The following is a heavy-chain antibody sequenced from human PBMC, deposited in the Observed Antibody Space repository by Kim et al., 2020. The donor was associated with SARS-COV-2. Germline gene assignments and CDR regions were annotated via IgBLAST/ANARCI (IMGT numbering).Heavy chain of an antibody. Sequence: ASVKVSCKASGYTFTSYGMNWVRQAPGQRLEWMGWINADNGNTKYAQKLQGRVTITTDTSTSTAYMELSSLRSDDTAVYYCASGCGRTRFDGFYYFYDWG. D-gene: IGHD3-10*02. V-gene: IGHV1-18*01. CDR2: INADNGNT. J-gene: IGHJ4*01. CDR3: ASGCGRTRFDGFYYFYD. CDR1: GYTFTSYG.